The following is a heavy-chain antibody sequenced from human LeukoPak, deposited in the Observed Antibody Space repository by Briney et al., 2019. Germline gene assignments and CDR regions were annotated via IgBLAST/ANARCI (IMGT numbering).Heavy chain of an antibody. D-gene: IGHD4-11*01. CDR3: ARLSTATSDSDY. Sequence: GGSLRLSCAASGFTFSSSWMSWVRQAPGKGLEWVANIKQDGSETYYVDSVRGRFTISRDNAKNSLYLQMSGLRAEDTAVYYCARLSTATSDSDYWGQGTLVTVSS. J-gene: IGHJ4*02. CDR1: GFTFSSSW. CDR2: IKQDGSET. V-gene: IGHV3-7*01.